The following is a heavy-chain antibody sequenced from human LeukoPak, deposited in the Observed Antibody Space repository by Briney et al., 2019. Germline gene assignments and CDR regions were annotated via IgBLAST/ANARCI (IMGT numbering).Heavy chain of an antibody. J-gene: IGHJ4*02. CDR1: GFTFSSYA. Sequence: GSLGLSCAASGFTFSSYAMSWVRQAPGKGLEWVSAISGSGGSTYYADSVKGRFTISRDNSKNTLYLQMGSLRAEDMAVYYCARDQGDSYGSYYFDHWGQGALVTVSS. D-gene: IGHD5-18*01. CDR3: ARDQGDSYGSYYFDH. CDR2: ISGSGGST. V-gene: IGHV3-23*01.